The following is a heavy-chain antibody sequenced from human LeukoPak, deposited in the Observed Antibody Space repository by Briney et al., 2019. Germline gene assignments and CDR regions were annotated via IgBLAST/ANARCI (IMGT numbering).Heavy chain of an antibody. CDR2: IYRSGST. Sequence: KPSETLSLTCAVYGGSFSGYYWSWIRQPPGKGLEWIGEIYRSGSTNYNPSLKSRVTISVDKSKNQFSLKLSSVTAADTAVYYCARERGPWGQGTLVTVSS. CDR3: ARERGP. V-gene: IGHV4-34*01. J-gene: IGHJ5*02. CDR1: GGSFSGYY.